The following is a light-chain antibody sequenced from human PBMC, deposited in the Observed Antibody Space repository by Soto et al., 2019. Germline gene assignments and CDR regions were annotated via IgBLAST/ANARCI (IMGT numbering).Light chain of an antibody. CDR3: QQFNSYPQVT. J-gene: IGKJ5*01. CDR2: DAS. V-gene: IGKV1-13*02. CDR1: QGISSA. Sequence: AIQLTQSPSSLSASVGDRVTITCRARQGISSALAWYQQKPGKAPKLLIYDASSLESGVPSRFSGSGSVTDFTLTIIIVQPEDFATYYCQQFNSYPQVTFGKGTRLEI.